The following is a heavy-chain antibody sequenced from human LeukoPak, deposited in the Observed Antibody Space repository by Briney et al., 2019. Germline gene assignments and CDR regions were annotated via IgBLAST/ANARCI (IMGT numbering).Heavy chain of an antibody. CDR3: ARVIYSGWQGELSD. J-gene: IGHJ4*02. Sequence: PGGSLRLSCAASGFTFSGYWMHWVRQAPGKGLVWVSRINSDGSTTSYADSVMGRFTISRDNAKNTLYLQMNSLRAEGTAVYYCARVIYSGWQGELSDWGQGTLVTVSS. D-gene: IGHD6-19*01. CDR2: INSDGSTT. V-gene: IGHV3-74*01. CDR1: GFTFSGYW.